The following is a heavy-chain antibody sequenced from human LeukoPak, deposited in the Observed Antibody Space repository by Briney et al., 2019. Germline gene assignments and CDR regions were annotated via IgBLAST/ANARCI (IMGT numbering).Heavy chain of an antibody. CDR2: FDPEDGET. CDR1: GYTLTELL. Sequence: ASVKVSCKVSGYTLTELLMHWVRQAPGKGLEWMGGFDPEDGETIYAQKFQGRVTMTEDTSTDTAYMELSSLRSEDTAVYYCATSAYCGGDCPPHFDYWGQGTLVTVSS. D-gene: IGHD2-21*02. CDR3: ATSAYCGGDCPPHFDY. V-gene: IGHV1-24*01. J-gene: IGHJ4*02.